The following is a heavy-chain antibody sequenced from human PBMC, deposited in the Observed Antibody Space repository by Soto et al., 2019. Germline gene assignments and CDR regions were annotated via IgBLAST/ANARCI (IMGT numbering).Heavy chain of an antibody. CDR2: INHSGST. CDR3: ARPRYSYDSSGYST. CDR1: GGSFSGYY. J-gene: IGHJ5*02. Sequence: QVQLQQWGAGLLKPSETLSLTCAVYGGSFSGYYWSWIRQPPGKGLEWIGEINHSGSTNYNPSLKSRVTISVDTSKNQFYLKLSAVTAADTAVYYCARPRYSYDSSGYSTWGQGTLVTVSS. V-gene: IGHV4-34*01. D-gene: IGHD3-22*01.